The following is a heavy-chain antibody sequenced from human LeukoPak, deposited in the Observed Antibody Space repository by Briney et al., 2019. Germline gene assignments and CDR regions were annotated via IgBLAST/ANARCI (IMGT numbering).Heavy chain of an antibody. CDR2: IRSDGSNK. CDR3: AKDRSNGAVDY. J-gene: IGHJ4*02. V-gene: IGHV3-30*02. Sequence: HPGGSLRLSCTASGFTFSTFGMHWVRQAPGKGLEWVAFIRSDGSNKYNADSVKGRFTISRDNSKNTLYLQMNSLRDEDTAVYYCAKDRSNGAVDYWGQGTLVTVSS. CDR1: GFTFSTFG. D-gene: IGHD3-10*01.